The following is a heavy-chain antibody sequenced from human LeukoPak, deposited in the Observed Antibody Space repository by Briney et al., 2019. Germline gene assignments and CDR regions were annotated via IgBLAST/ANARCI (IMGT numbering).Heavy chain of an antibody. D-gene: IGHD1-26*01. J-gene: IGHJ4*02. CDR3: ARNSGANVYTYSFQY. V-gene: IGHV3-20*04. CDR2: INWNGGTT. CDR1: GLTFDDYG. Sequence: GGSLRLSCVASGLTFDDYGMSWGRQAPGKGLEWVSGINWNGGTTTYADSVKGRFTISRDNAKNSLYLQMNSLRVEDTAFYYCARNSGANVYTYSFQYWGRGTLVTVSS.